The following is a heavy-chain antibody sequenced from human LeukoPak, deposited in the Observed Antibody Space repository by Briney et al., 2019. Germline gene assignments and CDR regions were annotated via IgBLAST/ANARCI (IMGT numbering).Heavy chain of an antibody. V-gene: IGHV1-46*01. D-gene: IGHD3-10*01. Sequence: ASVKVSCKASGYNFTSYYMHWVRQAPGQGLEWMGIIKPSVGSTAYAQKFQGRVSMTRDTSTSTVYMELNSLRSEDTAVYYCARDYDTVEGSGSYPSDYWGQGTLVSVSS. CDR3: ARDYDTVEGSGSYPSDY. CDR2: IKPSVGST. CDR1: GYNFTSYY. J-gene: IGHJ4*02.